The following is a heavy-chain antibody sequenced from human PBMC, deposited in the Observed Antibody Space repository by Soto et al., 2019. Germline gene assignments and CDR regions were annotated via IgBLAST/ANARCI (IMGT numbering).Heavy chain of an antibody. Sequence: QVQLVQSGAEVKKPGSSVKVSCKASGGTFSSYAISWVRQAPGQGLEWMGGIIPIFGTANYAQKFQGRVTITADETTSTVYMELSSLRSEDTAVYYCARETFEYSSSSVPDYWGQGTLVTVSS. CDR3: ARETFEYSSSSVPDY. CDR1: GGTFSSYA. J-gene: IGHJ4*02. D-gene: IGHD6-6*01. V-gene: IGHV1-69*01. CDR2: IIPIFGTA.